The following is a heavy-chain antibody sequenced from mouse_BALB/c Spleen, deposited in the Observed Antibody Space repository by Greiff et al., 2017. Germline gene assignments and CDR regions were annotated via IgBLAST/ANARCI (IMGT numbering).Heavy chain of an antibody. V-gene: IGHV2-2*02. CDR1: GFSLTSYG. J-gene: IGHJ4*01. CDR3: ARYDGYYLLYAMDY. D-gene: IGHD2-3*01. Sequence: QVQLQQSGPGLVQPSQSLSITCTVSGFSLTSYGVHWVRQSPGKGLEWLGVIWSGGSTDYNAAFISRLSISKDNSKSQVFFKMNSLQANDTAIYYCARYDGYYLLYAMDYWGQGTSVTVSS. CDR2: IWSGGST.